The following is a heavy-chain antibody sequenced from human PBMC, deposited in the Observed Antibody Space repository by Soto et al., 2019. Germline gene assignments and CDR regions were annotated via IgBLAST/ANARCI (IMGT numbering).Heavy chain of an antibody. V-gene: IGHV4-30-4*01. CDR1: GGSISSGDYY. J-gene: IGHJ4*02. Sequence: SETLSLTCSVSGGSISSGDYYWSWIRQPPGKGLEWIGYIYYSGSTYYNPSLKSRVTISVDTSKNQFSLKLSSVTAADTAVYYCATAYSSSSGEFDYWGQGTLVTVSS. CDR3: ATAYSSSSGEFDY. D-gene: IGHD6-6*01. CDR2: IYYSGST.